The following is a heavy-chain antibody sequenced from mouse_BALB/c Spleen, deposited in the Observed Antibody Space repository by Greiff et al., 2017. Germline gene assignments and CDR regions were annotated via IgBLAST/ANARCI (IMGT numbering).Heavy chain of an antibody. CDR3: TRGNDGYHRGFAY. CDR1: GYTFTSYY. J-gene: IGHJ3*01. Sequence: QVQLKQSGAELVKPGASVKLSCKASGYTFTSYYMYWVKQRPGQGLEWIGEINPSNGGTNFNEKFKSKATLTVDKSSSTAYMQLSSLTSEDSAVYYCTRGNDGYHRGFAYWGQGTLVTVSA. CDR2: INPSNGGT. D-gene: IGHD2-3*01. V-gene: IGHV1S81*02.